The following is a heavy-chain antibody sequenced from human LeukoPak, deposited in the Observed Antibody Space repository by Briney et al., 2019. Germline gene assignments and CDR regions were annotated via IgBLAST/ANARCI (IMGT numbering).Heavy chain of an antibody. CDR1: GFTFSSYS. CDR3: ANYYDSSGLRY. J-gene: IGHJ4*02. CDR2: ITSSSSYI. Sequence: GGSLRPSCAASGFTFSSYSMNWVRQAPRKGLEWVSSITSSSSYIYYADSVKGRFSIYRDNAKNSLYMQMNSLRAGDTAVYYCANYYDSSGLRYWGQGTLVTVSS. V-gene: IGHV3-21*01. D-gene: IGHD3-22*01.